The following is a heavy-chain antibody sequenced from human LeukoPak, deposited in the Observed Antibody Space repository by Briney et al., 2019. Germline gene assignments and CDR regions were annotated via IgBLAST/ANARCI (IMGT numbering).Heavy chain of an antibody. CDR2: ISSSSSYI. D-gene: IGHD4-17*01. V-gene: IGHV3-21*01. CDR1: GFTFSSYS. Sequence: PGGSLRLSCAASGFTFSSYSMNWVRQAPGKGLKWVSSISSSSSYIYYADSVKGRFTISRDNAKNSLYLQMNSLRAEDTAVYYCARERGTTVTTEFDYWGQGTLVTVSS. CDR3: ARERGTTVTTEFDY. J-gene: IGHJ4*02.